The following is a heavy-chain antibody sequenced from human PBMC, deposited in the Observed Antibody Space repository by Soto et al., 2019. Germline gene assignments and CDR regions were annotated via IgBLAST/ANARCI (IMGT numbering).Heavy chain of an antibody. D-gene: IGHD3-10*01. V-gene: IGHV4-38-2*01. Sequence: LSLTCAVSGYSISSGYYWGWIRQPPGKGLEWIGSIYHSGSTYYNPSLKSRVTISVDTSKNQFSLKLSSVTAADTAVYYCARVGVSMVRGVIPPFFDYWGQGTLVTVSS. CDR3: ARVGVSMVRGVIPPFFDY. J-gene: IGHJ4*02. CDR2: IYHSGST. CDR1: GYSISSGYY.